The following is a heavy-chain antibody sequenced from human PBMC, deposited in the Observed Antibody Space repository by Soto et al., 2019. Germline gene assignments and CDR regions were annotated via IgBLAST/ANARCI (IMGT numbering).Heavy chain of an antibody. V-gene: IGHV4-30-2*01. D-gene: IGHD1-26*01. Sequence: QLQLQESGSGLVKPSQTLSLTCAVSGGSISSGGYSWSWIRQPPGKGLEWIGYIYHSGSTYYNPSLKSRVTIPVDSSKSQFSLKLSSVTAADTAVYYCAAGGGLPRYCWGQGTLVTVSS. CDR2: IYHSGST. CDR3: AAGGGLPRYC. CDR1: GGSISSGGYS. J-gene: IGHJ4*02.